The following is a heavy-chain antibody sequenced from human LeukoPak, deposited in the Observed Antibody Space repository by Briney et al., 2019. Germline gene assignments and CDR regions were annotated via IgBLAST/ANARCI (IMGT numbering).Heavy chain of an antibody. CDR2: FDHEDGET. Sequence: ASVKVSCKVSGYTPTELSMHWVRQAPGKGLEWRGGFDHEDGETIYAQKFQSRVTMTEDTSTDTAYMELSSLRAEDTAVYYCATVDSSSSRMAARDFDYWGQGTLVTVSS. V-gene: IGHV1-24*01. CDR1: GYTPTELS. CDR3: ATVDSSSSRMAARDFDY. D-gene: IGHD6-6*01. J-gene: IGHJ4*02.